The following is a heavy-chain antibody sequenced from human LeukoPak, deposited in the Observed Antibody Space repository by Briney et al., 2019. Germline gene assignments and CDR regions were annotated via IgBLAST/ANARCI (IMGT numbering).Heavy chain of an antibody. Sequence: PSETLSLTCTVSGGSISSYYWSWIRQPPGKGLEWIGYIYYSGSTNYNPSLKSRVTISVDTSKNQFSLKLSSVTAADTAVYYCARVLGGSPGGVFDYWGQGTLVTVSS. D-gene: IGHD3-16*01. CDR1: GGSISSYY. CDR3: ARVLGGSPGGVFDY. CDR2: IYYSGST. V-gene: IGHV4-59*08. J-gene: IGHJ4*02.